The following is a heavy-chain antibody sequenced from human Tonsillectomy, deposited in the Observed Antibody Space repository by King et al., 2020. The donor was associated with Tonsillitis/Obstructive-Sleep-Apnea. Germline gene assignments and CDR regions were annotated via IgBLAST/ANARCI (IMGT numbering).Heavy chain of an antibody. J-gene: IGHJ3*02. D-gene: IGHD3-22*01. CDR2: IYWDDDK. CDR3: AHRGRNAYYYDGSGSQGAFDI. Sequence: TLKESGPTLVKPTQTLTLTCTSSGFSLSTSGVGVGWIRQPPGKALEWLALIYWDDDKRYRLSLKSRLTITKDTSKNQVVLTMTNMDPVDTATYYCAHRGRNAYYYDGSGSQGAFDIWGQGTVVTVSS. V-gene: IGHV2-5*02. CDR1: GFSLSTSGVG.